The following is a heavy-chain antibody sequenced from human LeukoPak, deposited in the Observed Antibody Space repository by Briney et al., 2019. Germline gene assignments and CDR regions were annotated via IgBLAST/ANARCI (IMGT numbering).Heavy chain of an antibody. CDR3: AKDPPHSDRSIYSDNS. V-gene: IGHV3-23*01. Sequence: GGSLRLSCAASGFIFSNNIMNWVRQAPGKGLEWVSVISADGGDIYYADSVSGWFTISRDNSKNTLHLRMDSLRAEDTAVYYCAKDPPHSDRSIYSDNSWGQGTLVTVSS. CDR2: ISADGGDI. J-gene: IGHJ4*02. CDR1: GFIFSNNI. D-gene: IGHD3-22*01.